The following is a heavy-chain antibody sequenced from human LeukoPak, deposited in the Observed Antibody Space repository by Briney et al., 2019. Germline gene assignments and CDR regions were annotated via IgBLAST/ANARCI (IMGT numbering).Heavy chain of an antibody. D-gene: IGHD6-19*01. J-gene: IGHJ3*02. Sequence: ASVTVSFKASGYTFTSYDINWVRQATGQGLEWMGWMNPNSGNTGYAQKFQGRVTMTRDTSISTAYMELSRLRSDDTAVYYCSRDRRYSSGYDAFDIWGQGTMVTVSS. V-gene: IGHV1-8*01. CDR3: SRDRRYSSGYDAFDI. CDR2: MNPNSGNT. CDR1: GYTFTSYD.